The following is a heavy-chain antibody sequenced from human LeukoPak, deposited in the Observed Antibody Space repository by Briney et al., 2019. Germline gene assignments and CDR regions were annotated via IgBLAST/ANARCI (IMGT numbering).Heavy chain of an antibody. Sequence: VKVSCKASGYTFTSYYMHWVRQAPGQGLEWMGIINPSGGSTSYAQKFQGRVTMTRDTSTSTVYMELSSLRSEDTAVYYCARDKHPSRYYDFWIGYFDPWGQGTLVTVSS. CDR1: GYTFTSYY. V-gene: IGHV1-46*01. D-gene: IGHD3-3*01. CDR2: INPSGGST. J-gene: IGHJ5*02. CDR3: ARDKHPSRYYDFWIGYFDP.